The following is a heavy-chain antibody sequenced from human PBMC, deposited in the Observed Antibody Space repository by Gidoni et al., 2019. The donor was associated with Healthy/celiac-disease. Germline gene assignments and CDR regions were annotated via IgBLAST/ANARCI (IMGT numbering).Heavy chain of an antibody. CDR2: IYHSGST. J-gene: IGHJ4*02. Sequence: QLQLQESGSGLVKPSQTLSLTCAVSGGSISRGGYSWSWIRQPPGKGLEWIGYIYHSGSTYYNPSLKSRVTISVDRSKNQFSLKLSSVTAADTAVYYCARSEGRDWGGLDYFDYWGQGTLVTVSS. CDR1: GGSISRGGYS. V-gene: IGHV4-30-2*01. CDR3: ARSEGRDWGGLDYFDY. D-gene: IGHD2-21*01.